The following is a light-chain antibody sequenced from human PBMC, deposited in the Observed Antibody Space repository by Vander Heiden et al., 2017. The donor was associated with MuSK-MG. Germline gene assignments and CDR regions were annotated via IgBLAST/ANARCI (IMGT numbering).Light chain of an antibody. CDR3: AAWDDSLDGPV. J-gene: IGLJ3*02. V-gene: IGLV1-44*01. CDR1: SSNIGSNT. CDR2: SNN. Sequence: QSVLTQPPSASATPGQRVIISCSGRSSNIGSNTVNGYQQLPGTAPKLLIHSNNQRPSGVPDRFSGSKSGTSASLAIGGLQSEDEAVYHCAAWDDSLDGPVFGGGTKLTVL.